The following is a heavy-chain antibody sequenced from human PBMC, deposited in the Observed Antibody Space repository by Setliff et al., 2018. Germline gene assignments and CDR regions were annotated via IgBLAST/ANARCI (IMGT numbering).Heavy chain of an antibody. CDR3: AREGRRYYDSSGYYYDPYYYYYMDV. J-gene: IGHJ6*03. Sequence: GASVKVSCKASGYTFTNYGISWVRQAPGQGLEWMGWISAYNDNTTYAQKVQGRVTMTTDTSTSTAYMELRSLTSDDTAVYYCAREGRRYYDSSGYYYDPYYYYYMDVWGKGTTVTVSS. D-gene: IGHD3-22*01. V-gene: IGHV1-18*01. CDR2: ISAYNDNT. CDR1: GYTFTNYG.